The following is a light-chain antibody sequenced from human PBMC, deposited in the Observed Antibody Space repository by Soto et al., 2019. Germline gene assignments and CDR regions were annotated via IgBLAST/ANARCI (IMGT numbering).Light chain of an antibody. Sequence: QSVLSQPPSVSGAPGQGVTISCTGSSSNIGARFEVNWYQQRPGTAPKLLVYGNNNRPSGVPDRFSGSKSGTSASLAITGLQAEDEAVYYCQSYDSSLSGSLFGGGTKVTV. CDR1: SSNIGARFE. V-gene: IGLV1-40*01. J-gene: IGLJ2*01. CDR2: GNN. CDR3: QSYDSSLSGSL.